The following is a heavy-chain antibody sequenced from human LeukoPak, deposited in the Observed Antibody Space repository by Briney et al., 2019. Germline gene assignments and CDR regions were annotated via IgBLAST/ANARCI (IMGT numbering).Heavy chain of an antibody. CDR3: AKDPPRHGRYCSSTSCYAVY. Sequence: PPGGSLRLSCAASGFTFSSYAMSWVRQAPGKGLEWVSAISGSGGSTYYADSVKGRFTISRDNSKNTLYLQMNSLRAEDTAVYYCAKDPPRHGRYCSSTSCYAVYWSQGTLVTVSS. J-gene: IGHJ4*02. CDR2: ISGSGGST. CDR1: GFTFSSYA. D-gene: IGHD2-2*01. V-gene: IGHV3-23*01.